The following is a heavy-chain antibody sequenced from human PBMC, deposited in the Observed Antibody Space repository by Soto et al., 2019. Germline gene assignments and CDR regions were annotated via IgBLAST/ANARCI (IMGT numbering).Heavy chain of an antibody. D-gene: IGHD1-26*01. J-gene: IGHJ4*02. CDR3: AKAKGGSYLIFDY. CDR2: ISYDGSNK. V-gene: IGHV3-30*18. Sequence: QVQLVESGGGVVQPGRSLRLSCAASGFTFSSYGMHWVRQAPGKGLEWVAVISYDGSNKYYADSVKGRFTISRDNSKNTLYLQMNSLRAEDTAVYYCAKAKGGSYLIFDYWGQGTLVTVSS. CDR1: GFTFSSYG.